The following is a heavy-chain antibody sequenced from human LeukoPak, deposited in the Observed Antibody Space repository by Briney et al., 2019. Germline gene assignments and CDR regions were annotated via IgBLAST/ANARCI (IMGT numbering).Heavy chain of an antibody. J-gene: IGHJ4*02. V-gene: IGHV3-23*01. Sequence: PGGSLRLSCAASGFTFANYAMSWVRQAPGKGLDWISTISGSGGSTYYADSVKGRFTISRDNSRNTLYLQMNSLRAEDTAVYYCAKLGIAAVLYYFDYWGQGTLVTVSS. CDR2: ISGSGGST. CDR1: GFTFANYA. CDR3: AKLGIAAVLYYFDY. D-gene: IGHD6-13*01.